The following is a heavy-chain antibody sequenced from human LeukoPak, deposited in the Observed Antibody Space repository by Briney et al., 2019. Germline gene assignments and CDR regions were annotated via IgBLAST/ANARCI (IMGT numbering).Heavy chain of an antibody. V-gene: IGHV3-20*04. CDR2: VNWNAGRT. CDR3: ARDLLSSGSGFDP. Sequence: GGSLRLSCAASGFTFDDYGMSWVRQAPGKGLEWVYSVNWNAGRTGYADSVKGRFTISRDNAKNSLYLQMNSLRAEDTALYYCARDLLSSGSGFDPWGQGTLVTVSS. CDR1: GFTFDDYG. D-gene: IGHD3-10*01. J-gene: IGHJ5*02.